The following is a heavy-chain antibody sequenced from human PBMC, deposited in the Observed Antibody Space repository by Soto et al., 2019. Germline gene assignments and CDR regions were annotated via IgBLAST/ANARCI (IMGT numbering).Heavy chain of an antibody. CDR3: ERDLAQVGIFDY. V-gene: IGHV4-59*12. J-gene: IGHJ4*02. Sequence: SETLSLTCTVSGGSISSYYWSWIRQPPGKGLEWIGYIYYSGSTNYNPSLKSRVTISVDTSKNQFSLKLSSVTAADTAVYYCERDLAQVGIFDYWGQGTLVTVSS. CDR2: IYYSGST. D-gene: IGHD1-26*01. CDR1: GGSISSYY.